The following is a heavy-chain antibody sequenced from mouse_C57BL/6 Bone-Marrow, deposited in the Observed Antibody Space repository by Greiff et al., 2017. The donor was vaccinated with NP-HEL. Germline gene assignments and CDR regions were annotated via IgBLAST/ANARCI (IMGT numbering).Heavy chain of an antibody. CDR2: IHPNSGST. Sequence: QVQLQQPGAELVKPGASVKLSCKASGYTFTSYWMHWVKQRPGQGLEWIGMIHPNSGSTNYNEKFKGKATLTVDKSSSTAYMQLSSLTSEDSAVYFCARWFYYGSSWYFDVWGTGTTVTVSS. V-gene: IGHV1-64*01. CDR1: GYTFTSYW. CDR3: ARWFYYGSSWYFDV. D-gene: IGHD1-1*01. J-gene: IGHJ1*03.